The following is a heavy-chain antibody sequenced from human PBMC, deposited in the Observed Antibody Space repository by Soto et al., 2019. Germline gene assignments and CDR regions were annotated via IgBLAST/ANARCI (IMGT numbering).Heavy chain of an antibody. V-gene: IGHV3-73*01. CDR1: GFTFSGSG. D-gene: IGHD6-19*01. CDR2: IRTKTNNYAT. Sequence: PGGSLRLSCAASGFTFSGSGIHWVRQASGKGLEWVGRIRTKTNNYATAYAASVKGRFTISRDDSKNMAYLQMNSLKTEDTAVYYCTAMAGIDYWGQGTLVTASS. CDR3: TAMAGIDY. J-gene: IGHJ4*02.